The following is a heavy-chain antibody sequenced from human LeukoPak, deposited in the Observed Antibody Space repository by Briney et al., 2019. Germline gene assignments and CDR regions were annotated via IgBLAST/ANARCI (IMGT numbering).Heavy chain of an antibody. CDR2: IYYSGST. CDR1: GGSISSSSYY. V-gene: IGHV4-39*07. CDR3: ARDPYSYYYDSSGYYPITGFDY. D-gene: IGHD3-22*01. Sequence: PSETLSLTCAVSGGSISSSSYYWGWIRQPPGKGLEWIGSIYYSGSTYYNPSLKSRVTISVDTSKNQFSLKLSSVTAADTAVYYCARDPYSYYYDSSGYYPITGFDYWGQGTLVTVSS. J-gene: IGHJ4*02.